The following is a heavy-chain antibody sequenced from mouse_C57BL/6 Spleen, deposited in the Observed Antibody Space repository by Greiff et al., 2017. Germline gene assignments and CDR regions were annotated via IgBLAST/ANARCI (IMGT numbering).Heavy chain of an antibody. CDR1: GYAFSSSW. V-gene: IGHV1-82*01. D-gene: IGHD2-3*01. CDR2: IYPGDGDT. CDR3: ARDDGYFFFDC. J-gene: IGHJ2*01. Sequence: VQRVESGPELVKPGASVKISCKASGYAFSSSWMNWVKQRPGKGLEWIGRIYPGDGDTNYNGKFKGKATLTADKSSSTAYMQLSGLASEDSAVYFCARDDGYFFFDCWGQGTTLTVSS.